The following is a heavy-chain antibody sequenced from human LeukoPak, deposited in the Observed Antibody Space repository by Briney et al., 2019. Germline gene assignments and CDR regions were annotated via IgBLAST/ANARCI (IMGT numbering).Heavy chain of an antibody. J-gene: IGHJ6*03. D-gene: IGHD2-15*01. CDR1: GGSISSGSYY. Sequence: SETLSLTCTVSGGSISSGSYYWSWIRQPAGKGLEWIGRIYTSGSTNYNPSLTSRVTISVDTSKNQFSLKLSSVTAADTAVYYWARAPVVVNYYYNYMAVGGKGTTVTAPS. V-gene: IGHV4-61*02. CDR3: ARAPVVVNYYYNYMAV. CDR2: IYTSGST.